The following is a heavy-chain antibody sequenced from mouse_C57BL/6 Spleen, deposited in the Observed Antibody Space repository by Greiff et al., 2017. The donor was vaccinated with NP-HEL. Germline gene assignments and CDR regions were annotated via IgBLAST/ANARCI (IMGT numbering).Heavy chain of an antibody. CDR2: ISDGGSYT. CDR1: GFTFSSYA. Sequence: EVKLVESGGGLVKPGGSLKLSCAASGFTFSSYAMSWVRQTPEKRLEWVATISDGGSYTYYPDNVKGRFTISRDNAKNNLYLQMSHLKSEDTAMYYCARDPTGTGAMDYWGQGTSVTVSS. CDR3: ARDPTGTGAMDY. V-gene: IGHV5-4*01. J-gene: IGHJ4*01. D-gene: IGHD4-1*01.